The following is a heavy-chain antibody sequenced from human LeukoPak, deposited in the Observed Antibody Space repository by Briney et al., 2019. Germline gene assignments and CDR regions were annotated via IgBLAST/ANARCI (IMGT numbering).Heavy chain of an antibody. V-gene: IGHV4-34*01. CDR1: GGSFSGYY. D-gene: IGHD3-16*01. CDR2: INHSGST. J-gene: IGHJ5*02. CDR3: ARGSVVITFGGVITGFWFDP. Sequence: PSETLSLTCAVYGGSFSGYYWSWIRQPPGKGLEWIGEINHSGSTNYNPSLKSRVTISVDTSKNQFSLKLSSVTAADTAVYYCARGSVVITFGGVITGFWFDPWGQGTLVTVSS.